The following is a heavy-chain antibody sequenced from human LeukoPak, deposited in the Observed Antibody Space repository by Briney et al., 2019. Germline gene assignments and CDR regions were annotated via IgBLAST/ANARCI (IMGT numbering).Heavy chain of an antibody. D-gene: IGHD2-2*01. CDR3: ARGPVPAAMDWFDP. CDR2: IYHSGST. CDR1: GGSISSYY. J-gene: IGHJ5*02. Sequence: PSETLSLTCTVSGGSISSYYWSWIRQPPGKGLEWIGYIYHSGSTYYNPSLKSRVTISVDRSKNQFSLRLSSVTAADTAVYYCARGPVPAAMDWFDPWGQGNLVTVSS. V-gene: IGHV4-59*12.